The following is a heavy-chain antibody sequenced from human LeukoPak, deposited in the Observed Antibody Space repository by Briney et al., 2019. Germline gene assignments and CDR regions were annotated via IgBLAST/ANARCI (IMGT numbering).Heavy chain of an antibody. Sequence: SETLSLTCTVSGGSISSGSYYWSWIRPPAGKGLEWIGRIYTSWSTNYNPSLKSRVTISVDTSKNQFSLKLSSVTAADTAVYYCARENSYGDYIDYWGQGTLVTVSS. CDR2: IYTSWST. V-gene: IGHV4-61*02. CDR1: GGSISSGSYY. D-gene: IGHD4-17*01. CDR3: ARENSYGDYIDY. J-gene: IGHJ4*02.